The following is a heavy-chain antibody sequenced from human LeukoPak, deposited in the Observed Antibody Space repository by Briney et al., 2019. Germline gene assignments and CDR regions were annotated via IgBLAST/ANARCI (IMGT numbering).Heavy chain of an antibody. D-gene: IGHD4/OR15-4a*01. CDR1: GFTFSSYA. CDR2: ISGSGDNT. J-gene: IGHJ4*02. V-gene: IGHV3-23*01. Sequence: GGSLRLSCAASGFTFSSYAVTWVRQAPGKGLEWVSVISGSGDNTYYADSVKGRFTVSRDNSKNTLFLQMNSLRAEDTAIYYCAKERDYGPADYWGQGTLVTVSS. CDR3: AKERDYGPADY.